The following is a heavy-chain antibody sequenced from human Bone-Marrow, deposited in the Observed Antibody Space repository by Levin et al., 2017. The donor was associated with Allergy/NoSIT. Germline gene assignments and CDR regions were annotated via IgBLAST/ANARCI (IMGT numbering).Heavy chain of an antibody. CDR2: VSGSGDQT. Sequence: GESLKISCAASKFIFKNYAMAWLRQAPGQGLEWVSAVSGSGDQTYHTDSVRGRFTISRDNSKDTLFLQMNNLRAEDTAVYFCAKGGVAAPPFYWGQGTLVTVSS. CDR1: KFIFKNYA. V-gene: IGHV3-23*01. CDR3: AKGGVAAPPFY. J-gene: IGHJ4*02. D-gene: IGHD3-10*01.